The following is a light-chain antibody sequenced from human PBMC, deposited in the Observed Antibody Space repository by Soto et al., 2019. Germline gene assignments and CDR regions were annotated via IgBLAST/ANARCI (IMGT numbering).Light chain of an antibody. CDR1: QGMGSY. CDR3: QQFDSYPLT. V-gene: IGKV1-9*01. Sequence: DIQLTQSPSFLSASVGDRVTITCRASQGMGSYFAWYQLKPGNAPKLLIYDVSTLQSGVASRFSGSGSGTEFTLTISSLQPEDFATYFCQQFDSYPLTFGGGTKVEIK. J-gene: IGKJ4*01. CDR2: DVS.